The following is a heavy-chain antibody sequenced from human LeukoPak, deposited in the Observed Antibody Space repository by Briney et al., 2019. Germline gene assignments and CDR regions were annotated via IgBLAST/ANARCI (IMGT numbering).Heavy chain of an antibody. CDR1: GGTFSSHS. Sequence: SVKVSCKASGGTFSSHSFNWVRQAPGQGLEWMGGIIPIFGTANYAQKFQGRVTITADESTSTAYMELSSLRSEDTAVYYCAKDHMTTEDYYGMDVWGQGTTVTVSS. D-gene: IGHD4-17*01. V-gene: IGHV1-69*13. CDR3: AKDHMTTEDYYGMDV. CDR2: IIPIFGTA. J-gene: IGHJ6*02.